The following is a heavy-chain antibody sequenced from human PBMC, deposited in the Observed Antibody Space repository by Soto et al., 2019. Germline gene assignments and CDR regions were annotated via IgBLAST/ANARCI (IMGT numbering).Heavy chain of an antibody. CDR1: GYTFTSYG. J-gene: IGHJ6*02. D-gene: IGHD3-10*01. CDR2: ISAYNGNT. V-gene: IGHV1-18*01. Sequence: GASVKVSCKASGYTFTSYGISWVRQAPGQGLEWMGWISAYNGNTNYAQKLQGRVTMTEDTSTDTAYMELSSLRSEDTAVYYCATDHGSGSYLFGYYYGMDVWGQGTTVTVSS. CDR3: ATDHGSGSYLFGYYYGMDV.